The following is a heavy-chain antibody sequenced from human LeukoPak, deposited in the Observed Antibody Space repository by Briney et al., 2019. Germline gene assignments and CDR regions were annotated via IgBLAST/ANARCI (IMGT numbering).Heavy chain of an antibody. CDR3: AKDLGPGSMATSPGFDY. J-gene: IGHJ4*02. D-gene: IGHD5-24*01. Sequence: GGSPRLSCAASGFTFDNYAMHWVRQAPGKGLEWVSGITWNSGSIDYADSVKGRFTISRDNAKTSLYLQMNSLRAEDTALYYCAKDLGPGSMATSPGFDYWGQGTLVTVSS. V-gene: IGHV3-9*01. CDR1: GFTFDNYA. CDR2: ITWNSGSI.